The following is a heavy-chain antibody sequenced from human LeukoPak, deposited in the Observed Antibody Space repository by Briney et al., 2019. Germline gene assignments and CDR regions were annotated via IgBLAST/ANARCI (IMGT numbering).Heavy chain of an antibody. V-gene: IGHV1-2*02. CDR2: INPNSGGT. CDR1: GYTFTGYY. J-gene: IGHJ4*02. CDR3: ARGPYYYGSE. D-gene: IGHD3-10*01. Sequence: ASVKVSCKASGYTFTGYYMHWVRQAPGRGLEWMGWINPNSGGTNYAQKFQGRVTMTRDTSISTAYMELSRLRSDDAAVYYCARGPYYYGSEWGQGTLVTVSS.